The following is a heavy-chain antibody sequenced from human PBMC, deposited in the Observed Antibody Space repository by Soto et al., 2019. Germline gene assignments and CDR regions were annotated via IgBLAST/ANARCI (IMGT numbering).Heavy chain of an antibody. Sequence: GGSLRLSCAASGFTFSSYSMNWVRQAPGKGLEWVSYISSSSSTIYYADSVKGRFTISRDNAKNSLYLQMNSLRAEDTAVYYCARDYYDSSGYSAPFDYWGQGTLVTVSS. J-gene: IGHJ4*02. V-gene: IGHV3-48*01. CDR2: ISSSSSTI. CDR3: ARDYYDSSGYSAPFDY. D-gene: IGHD3-22*01. CDR1: GFTFSSYS.